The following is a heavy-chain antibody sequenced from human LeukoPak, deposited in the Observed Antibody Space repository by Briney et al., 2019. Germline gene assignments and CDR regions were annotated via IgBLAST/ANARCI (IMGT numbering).Heavy chain of an antibody. J-gene: IGHJ4*02. CDR1: AFSFSTYG. CDR2: IRYDGCRK. Sequence: GGSLRLSCAASAFSFSTYGMHWVRQAPGKGLEWVAFIRYDGCRKYYADSVKGRFTISKDNSKNTLYLQMNSLRAEDTAVYYCAKESEIDYWGQGTLVTVSS. V-gene: IGHV3-30*02. CDR3: AKESEIDY.